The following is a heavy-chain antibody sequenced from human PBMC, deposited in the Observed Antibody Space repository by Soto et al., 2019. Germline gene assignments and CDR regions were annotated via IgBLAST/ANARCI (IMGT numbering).Heavy chain of an antibody. CDR2: IIPIAAIA. CDR1: GGTFSRYT. CDR3: ARGSTIVRRAPSWFDR. J-gene: IGHJ5*02. D-gene: IGHD3-10*01. Sequence: QVQLVQSGAEVKKPGSSVKVSCKASGGTFSRYTINWVRQAPGQGHEWMGRIIPIAAIANYTQKCQGRVTITVDKSSTTAYMELSSLRSDYTAVYYCARGSTIVRRAPSWFDRWGQGTLVTVSS. V-gene: IGHV1-69*02.